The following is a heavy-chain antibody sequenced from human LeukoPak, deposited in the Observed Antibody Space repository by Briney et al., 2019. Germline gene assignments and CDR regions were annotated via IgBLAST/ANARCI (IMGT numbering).Heavy chain of an antibody. CDR1: GFTFSDYY. Sequence: GGSLRLSCAASGFTFSDYYMSWIRQAPGKGLEWISYISNNGSTIYYADSVKGRFTISRDNAKNSLYLQMNSLRAEDTAVYYCARDWWGSLGATFDYWGQGTLVTVSS. CDR2: ISNNGSTI. V-gene: IGHV3-11*04. J-gene: IGHJ4*02. D-gene: IGHD1-26*01. CDR3: ARDWWGSLGATFDY.